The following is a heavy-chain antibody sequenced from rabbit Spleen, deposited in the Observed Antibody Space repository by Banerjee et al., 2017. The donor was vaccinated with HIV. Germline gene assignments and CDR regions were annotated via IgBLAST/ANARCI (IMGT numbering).Heavy chain of an antibody. CDR1: GFSFSSNIY. V-gene: IGHV1S40*01. Sequence: QSLDESGGDLVKPGASLTLTCTASGFSFSSNIYMCWVRQAPGKGLEWIACIYGGASVTIEYATWAKGRFTISKTSSTTVTLQMTSLTAADTATYFCARGPPYAGYTTYGYVYFNLWGPGTLVTVS. D-gene: IGHD7-1*01. CDR2: IYGGASVTI. CDR3: ARGPPYAGYTTYGYVYFNL. J-gene: IGHJ4*01.